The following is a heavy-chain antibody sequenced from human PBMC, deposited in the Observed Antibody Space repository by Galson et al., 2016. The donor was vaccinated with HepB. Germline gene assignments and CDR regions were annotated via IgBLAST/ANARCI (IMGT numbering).Heavy chain of an antibody. CDR2: ISSSGDRT. CDR1: GFTFSSYG. D-gene: IGHD3-16*02. Sequence: SLRLSCAVSGFTFSSYGMTWVRQAPGKGLEWVSAISSSGDRTYYADSVKGRFTISRDNSKNTLYLQMNSLRAEDTAVYYCAKRMFGSYLDFWGQGTLVTVSS. CDR3: AKRMFGSYLDF. V-gene: IGHV3-23*01. J-gene: IGHJ4*02.